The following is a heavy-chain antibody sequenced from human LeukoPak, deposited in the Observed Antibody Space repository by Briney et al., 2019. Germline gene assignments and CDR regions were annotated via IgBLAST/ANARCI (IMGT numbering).Heavy chain of an antibody. Sequence: GGSLRLSCAASGFTFSSYEMNWVRQAPGKGLEWVSYISSSGSTIYYADSVKGRFTISRDNAKNSLYLQMNSLRAEDTAVYYCARLPGLCSSTSCYSGIDWFDPWGQGTLVTVSS. J-gene: IGHJ5*02. V-gene: IGHV3-48*03. CDR2: ISSSGSTI. CDR3: ARLPGLCSSTSCYSGIDWFDP. D-gene: IGHD2-2*01. CDR1: GFTFSSYE.